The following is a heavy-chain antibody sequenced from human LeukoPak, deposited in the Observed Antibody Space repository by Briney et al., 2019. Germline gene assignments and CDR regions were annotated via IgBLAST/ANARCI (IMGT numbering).Heavy chain of an antibody. CDR2: INPNSGGT. CDR1: GYTFTGYY. V-gene: IGHV1-2*02. Sequence: EASVKVSCKASGYTFTGYYMHWVRQAPGQGLEWMGWINPNSGGTNYAQKFQGRVTMTRDTSISTAYMELSRLRSDDTAVYYCARVQYYDSTGWSYFDLWGRGTLVTVSS. J-gene: IGHJ2*01. CDR3: ARVQYYDSTGWSYFDL. D-gene: IGHD3-22*01.